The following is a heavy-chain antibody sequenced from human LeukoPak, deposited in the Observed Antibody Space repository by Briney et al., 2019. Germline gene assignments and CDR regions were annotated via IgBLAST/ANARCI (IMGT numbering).Heavy chain of an antibody. J-gene: IGHJ4*02. Sequence: SGGSLRLSCEAPGFSVSSNYMTWVRQAPGKGLEWVSVIYSGGSTYYADSVKGRFIISRDNSKNTVYLQMNSLRAEDTAVYYCARVIGVVRADYYFDYWGQGTLVAVSS. CDR2: IYSGGST. V-gene: IGHV3-53*01. D-gene: IGHD3-10*01. CDR1: GFSVSSNY. CDR3: ARVIGVVRADYYFDY.